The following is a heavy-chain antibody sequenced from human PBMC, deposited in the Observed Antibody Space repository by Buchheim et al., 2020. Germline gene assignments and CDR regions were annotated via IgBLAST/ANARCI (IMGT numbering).Heavy chain of an antibody. CDR3: ARDPSGGYGTGESDY. CDR1: GFTFSSYA. Sequence: QVQLVESGGGVVQPGRSLRLSCAASGFTFSSYAMHWVRQAPGKGLAWVAVISYDGSNKYYADSVKGRFTISRDNSKTTLYLQMNSLRAEDTAVYYCARDPSGGYGTGESDYWGQGTL. CDR2: ISYDGSNK. V-gene: IGHV3-30-3*01. D-gene: IGHD1-1*01. J-gene: IGHJ4*02.